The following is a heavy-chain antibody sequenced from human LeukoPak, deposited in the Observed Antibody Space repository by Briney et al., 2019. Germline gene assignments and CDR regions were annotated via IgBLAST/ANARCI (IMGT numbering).Heavy chain of an antibody. J-gene: IGHJ4*02. D-gene: IGHD2/OR15-2a*01. CDR2: VSYDGSNK. Sequence: PGRSLRLSRAGSGFTLSNYAMSWVRQVPGKGLEWVAVVSYDGSNKYYADSVEGRFTISRDNSKSTLYLQMSSLRPEDTAVYYCVYLLGWGQGTLITVSS. CDR3: VYLLG. CDR1: GFTLSNYA. V-gene: IGHV3-30-3*01.